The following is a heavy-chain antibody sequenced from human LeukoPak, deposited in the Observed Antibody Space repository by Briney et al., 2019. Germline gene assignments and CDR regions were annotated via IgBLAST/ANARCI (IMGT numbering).Heavy chain of an antibody. Sequence: GGSLRLSCAASGFTFSSYSMTWVRQAPGKGLEWVSYISSSARSIYYADSVKGRFTISSDNAKNSLYLQMNSLRAEDSAVYYCVRDPHPFGCTSDSCPRYYFDYWGQGTLVTVSS. CDR1: GFTFSSYS. V-gene: IGHV3-48*01. J-gene: IGHJ4*02. CDR3: VRDPHPFGCTSDSCPRYYFDY. CDR2: ISSSARSI. D-gene: IGHD2-2*01.